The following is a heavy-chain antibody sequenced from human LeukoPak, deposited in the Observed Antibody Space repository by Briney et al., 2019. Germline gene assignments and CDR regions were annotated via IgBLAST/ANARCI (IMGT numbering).Heavy chain of an antibody. J-gene: IGHJ6*03. CDR3: ARGLRSDYYYYYLDV. D-gene: IGHD4-17*01. V-gene: IGHV1-69*06. CDR1: GGTFSSYA. CDR2: IIPIFGTA. Sequence: GASVKVSCKASGGTFSSYAISWVRQAPGQGLEWMGGIIPIFGTANYAQKFQGRVTITADKSTSTAYMELSSLRSEDTAVYYCARGLRSDYYYYYLDVWGKGTTVTISS.